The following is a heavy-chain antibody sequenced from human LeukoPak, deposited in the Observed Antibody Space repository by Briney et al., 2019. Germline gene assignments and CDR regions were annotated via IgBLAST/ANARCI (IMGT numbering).Heavy chain of an antibody. Sequence: GGSLRLSCAASGFSFNNYAMSWVRQAPGKGLVWASRISGDGSDTRYADSVKGRFTISRDNAKNTLYLQLNGLRAEDTAVYYCARDFDWGSGHWGQGTLVTVSS. CDR2: ISGDGSDT. CDR3: ARDFDWGSGH. V-gene: IGHV3-74*01. J-gene: IGHJ4*02. CDR1: GFSFNNYA. D-gene: IGHD7-27*01.